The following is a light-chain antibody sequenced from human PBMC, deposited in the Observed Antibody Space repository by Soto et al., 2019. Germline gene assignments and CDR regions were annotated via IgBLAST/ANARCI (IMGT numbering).Light chain of an antibody. V-gene: IGLV2-14*01. CDR2: EVS. J-gene: IGLJ1*01. CDR3: LSKRSDTTEV. CDR1: SSDVGGYDY. Sequence: QSALTQPASMSGSPGQSITISCTGTSSDVGGYDYVSWYQQHPGKAPKLIIYEVSNRPSGVSNRFSGSKSANTASLTISGLQAEDEADYYCLSKRSDTTEVFGTGTKVTVL.